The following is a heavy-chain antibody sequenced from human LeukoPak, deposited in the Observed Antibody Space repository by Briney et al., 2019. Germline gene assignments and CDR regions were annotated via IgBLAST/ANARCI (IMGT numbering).Heavy chain of an antibody. CDR3: ARQQSNYFGYYYYMDV. J-gene: IGHJ6*03. CDR2: MNPNSGNT. Sequence: ASVKVSCKASGYTFTSYDINWVRQATGQGLEWMGWMNPNSGNTGYAQKFQGRVTMTRNTSISTAYMELSSLRSEDTAVYYCARQQSNYFGYYYYMDVWGKGTTVTVSS. CDR1: GYTFTSYD. V-gene: IGHV1-8*01. D-gene: IGHD4-11*01.